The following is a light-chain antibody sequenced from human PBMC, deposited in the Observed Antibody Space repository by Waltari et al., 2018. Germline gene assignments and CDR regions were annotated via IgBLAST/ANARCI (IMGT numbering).Light chain of an antibody. CDR3: QQYNNYPPT. J-gene: IGKJ5*01. Sequence: EIVLTQSPATLSLSPGERATLSCRASQSVSSYLAWYQQKPGQAPRLLIYDASNRATGIPARFSGSGSGTDFTLTISSLQPEDFATYYCQQYNNYPPTFGQGTRLEIK. V-gene: IGKV3-11*01. CDR2: DAS. CDR1: QSVSSY.